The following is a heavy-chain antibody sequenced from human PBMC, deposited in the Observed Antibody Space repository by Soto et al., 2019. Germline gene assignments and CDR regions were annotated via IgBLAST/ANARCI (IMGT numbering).Heavy chain of an antibody. CDR2: IYYTGGT. CDR3: AREGHLREQFNWFEL. CDR1: GDSLISPNNY. Sequence: QVKLQESGPRLVRPSQTLSLTCTVSGDSLISPNNYWAWIRHLPGKGLEWIGYIYYTGGTYFNPSLRSRVSRSVDTSANQFSLNLSSVTVADTALYYCAREGHLREQFNWFELWGQGTLVIVSS. V-gene: IGHV4-31*03. J-gene: IGHJ5*02.